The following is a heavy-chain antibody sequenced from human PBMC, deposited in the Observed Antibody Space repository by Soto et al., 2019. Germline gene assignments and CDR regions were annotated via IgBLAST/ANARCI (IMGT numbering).Heavy chain of an antibody. J-gene: IGHJ4*02. CDR1: GYTITELS. CDR2: IIPIFGTA. V-gene: IGHV1-69*13. CDR3: ASHYDSSGYYYRGLDY. D-gene: IGHD3-22*01. Sequence: SVKVSCKISGYTITELSMHWVRQAPGQGLEWMGGIIPIFGTADYAQKFQGRVTITADESTSTAYMELSSLRSEDTAVYYCASHYDSSGYYYRGLDYWGQGTLVTVSS.